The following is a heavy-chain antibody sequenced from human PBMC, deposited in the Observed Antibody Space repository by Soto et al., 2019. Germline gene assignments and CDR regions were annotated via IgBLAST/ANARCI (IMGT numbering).Heavy chain of an antibody. D-gene: IGHD3-9*01. CDR2: ISYDGSNK. Sequence: GGSLRLSCAASGFTFSSYAMHWVRQAPGKGLEWVAVISYDGSNKYYADSVKGRFTISRDNSKNTLYLQMNSLRAEDTAVYYCARDGNILTGYLNFDYWGQGTLVTVSS. V-gene: IGHV3-30-3*01. CDR1: GFTFSSYA. CDR3: ARDGNILTGYLNFDY. J-gene: IGHJ4*02.